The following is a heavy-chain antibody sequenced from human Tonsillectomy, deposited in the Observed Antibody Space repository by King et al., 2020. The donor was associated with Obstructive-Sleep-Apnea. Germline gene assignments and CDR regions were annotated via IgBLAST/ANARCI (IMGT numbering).Heavy chain of an antibody. J-gene: IGHJ5*02. Sequence: QLVQSGAEVKKPGASVKVSYKASGYPFSTYAMHWVRQAPGQRLEWMGRINGGNVDTKYSPRFQSRVTITSDTSAHIVYMELRGLRSEDTAVYYCARGWHVTGTSFDPWGQGTLVTVSS. CDR2: INGGNVDT. CDR3: ARGWHVTGTSFDP. V-gene: IGHV1-3*01. CDR1: GYPFSTYA. D-gene: IGHD3-16*01.